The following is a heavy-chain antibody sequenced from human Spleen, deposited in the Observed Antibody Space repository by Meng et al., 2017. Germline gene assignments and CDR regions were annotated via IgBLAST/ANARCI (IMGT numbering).Heavy chain of an antibody. CDR2: MYYCWSP. Sequence: SETLSLTCTVSGGSISGDHWSWIRQPPGKGLEYIGYMYYCWSPTYNPSLKNRVTFSVDTSKNQFSLMLSFVAAADTAVYYCARYNYGYLNGMDVWGQGTTVTVSS. J-gene: IGHJ6*02. CDR1: GGSISGDH. CDR3: ARYNYGYLNGMDV. D-gene: IGHD5-18*01. V-gene: IGHV4-59*01.